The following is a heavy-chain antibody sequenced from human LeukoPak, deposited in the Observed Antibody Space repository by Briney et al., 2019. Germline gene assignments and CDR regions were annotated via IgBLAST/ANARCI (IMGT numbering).Heavy chain of an antibody. Sequence: GGSLRLSCAASGFIFRNYWMSWVRQAPGKALEWVANIKEYGSEKYYVESVKGRFTISRDNAKNSLYLQMSSLRAEDTAVYYCARGVIIRGRLDPWGQGTLVTVSS. D-gene: IGHD3-16*02. J-gene: IGHJ5*02. CDR2: IKEYGSEK. CDR1: GFIFRNYW. CDR3: ARGVIIRGRLDP. V-gene: IGHV3-7*01.